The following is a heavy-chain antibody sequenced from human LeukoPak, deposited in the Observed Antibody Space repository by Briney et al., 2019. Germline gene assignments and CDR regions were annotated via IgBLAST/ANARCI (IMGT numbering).Heavy chain of an antibody. D-gene: IGHD4-17*01. CDR2: IYTSGST. Sequence: SETLSLTCTISGGSISSGSYYWSWIRQPAGKGLEWIGRIYTSGSTNYNPSLKSRVTISVDTSKNQFSLNLSSVTAADTAVYYCARVNYGDYFDYWGQGTLVTVPS. V-gene: IGHV4-61*02. J-gene: IGHJ4*02. CDR3: ARVNYGDYFDY. CDR1: GGSISSGSYY.